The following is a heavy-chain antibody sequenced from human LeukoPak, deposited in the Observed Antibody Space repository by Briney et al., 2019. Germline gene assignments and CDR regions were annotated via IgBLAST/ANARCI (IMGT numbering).Heavy chain of an antibody. Sequence: PGGSLRLSCAASGFTFSSYWMSWVRQAPGKGLEWVANIKQDGSEKYYVDSVKGRFTISRDNAKNSLYLQMNSLRAEDTAVYYCARDSLRELRNGGFDYWGQGTLVTVSS. CDR1: GFTFSSYW. V-gene: IGHV3-7*01. J-gene: IGHJ4*02. D-gene: IGHD1-26*01. CDR2: IKQDGSEK. CDR3: ARDSLRELRNGGFDY.